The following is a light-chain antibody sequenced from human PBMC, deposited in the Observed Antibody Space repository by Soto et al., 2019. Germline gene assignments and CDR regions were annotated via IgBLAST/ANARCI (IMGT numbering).Light chain of an antibody. CDR2: SNN. J-gene: IGLJ3*02. V-gene: IGLV1-44*01. Sequence: QSVLTQPPSASGTPGQRVTMSCSGSSSNIGSNIVNWYQQLPGTAPKLLIYSNNQRPSAVPDRFSGSKSGTSASLAISGLQSEDEADYYCAAWAEGLHGVVFVGGTKLAV. CDR1: SSNIGSNI. CDR3: AAWAEGLHGVV.